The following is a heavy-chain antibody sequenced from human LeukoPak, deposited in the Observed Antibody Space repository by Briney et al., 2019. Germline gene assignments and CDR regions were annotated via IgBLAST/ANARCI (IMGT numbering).Heavy chain of an antibody. CDR3: AREPTYDILTSDAFDI. J-gene: IGHJ3*02. V-gene: IGHV3-48*03. Sequence: GGSLRLSCVASGFTFSNHEMSWVRQAPGKELEWISYIDSSGSSGPAVSYADSVKGRFTISRDNAKNSLHLQMDSLRAEDTAVYFCAREPTYDILTSDAFDIWGQGTMVTVSS. CDR1: GFTFSNHE. CDR2: IDSSGSSGPAV. D-gene: IGHD3-9*01.